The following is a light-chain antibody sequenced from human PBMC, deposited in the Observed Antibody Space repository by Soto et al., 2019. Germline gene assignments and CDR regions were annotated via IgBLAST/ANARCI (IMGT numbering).Light chain of an antibody. CDR3: AAWDDSLKGAV. V-gene: IGLV1-44*01. CDR2: NNN. CDR1: SSNIGSNS. Sequence: QSVLTQPPSASRTPGQRVTISCSGSSSNIGSNSVNWYQQLPGTAPKLLIYNNNHRPSGVPDRFSGSKSGTSASLAISGLQSEDEGDYYCAAWDDSLKGAVFGGGTQLTVL. J-gene: IGLJ7*01.